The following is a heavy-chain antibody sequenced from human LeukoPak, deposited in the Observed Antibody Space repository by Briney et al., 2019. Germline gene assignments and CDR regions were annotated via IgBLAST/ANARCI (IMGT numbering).Heavy chain of an antibody. Sequence: SETLSLTCTVSGGSISSSSYYWGWIRQPPGKGLEWIGSIYYSGSTYYNPSLKSRVTISVDTSKNQFSLKLSSVTAADTAVYYCARVEEGYGSGRRENYYYYYMDVWGKGTTVTVSS. CDR3: ARVEEGYGSGRRENYYYYYMDV. CDR1: GGSISSSSYY. CDR2: IYYSGST. J-gene: IGHJ6*03. D-gene: IGHD3-10*01. V-gene: IGHV4-39*07.